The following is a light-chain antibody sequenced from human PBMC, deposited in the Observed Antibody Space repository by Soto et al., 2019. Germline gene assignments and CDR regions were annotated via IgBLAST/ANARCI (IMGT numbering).Light chain of an antibody. CDR1: SSDIGSYDL. J-gene: IGLJ1*01. CDR3: CSFADFTYV. V-gene: IGLV2-23*02. CDR2: EVT. Sequence: QSALTQPASVSGSPGQSITVSCTGTSSDIGSYDLVSWYQQHPGTAPKLIIYEVTKRPSGVSTRFSGSKSGNKDSLTISGLQAVDEADYYCCSFADFTYVFXTGTKVTVL.